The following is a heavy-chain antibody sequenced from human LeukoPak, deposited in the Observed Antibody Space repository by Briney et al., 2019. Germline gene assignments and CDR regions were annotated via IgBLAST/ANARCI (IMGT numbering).Heavy chain of an antibody. D-gene: IGHD1-26*01. Sequence: ASVKVSCKASGYTFTGYYMHWVRQAPGQGLEWMGWINPNSGGTNYAQKFQGRVTMTRDTSISTAYMELSRLRSDDTAVYYCARVLGSGNYYYYYMDVWGKGTTVTVSS. CDR3: ARVLGSGNYYYYYMDV. V-gene: IGHV1-2*02. CDR1: GYTFTGYY. CDR2: INPNSGGT. J-gene: IGHJ6*03.